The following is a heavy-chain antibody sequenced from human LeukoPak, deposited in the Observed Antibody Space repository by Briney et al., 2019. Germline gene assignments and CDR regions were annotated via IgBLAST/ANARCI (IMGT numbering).Heavy chain of an antibody. D-gene: IGHD4-17*01. CDR3: AKDTRDDYGGYGAGY. V-gene: IGHV3-23*01. CDR2: ISGSGGST. Sequence: GGSLRLSCAASGFTFSSYAMSWVRQAPGKGLEWVSAISGSGGSTYYADSVKGRFTITRDNSKNTLYLQMNSLRAEDTAVYYCAKDTRDDYGGYGAGYWGQGTLVTVSS. CDR1: GFTFSSYA. J-gene: IGHJ4*02.